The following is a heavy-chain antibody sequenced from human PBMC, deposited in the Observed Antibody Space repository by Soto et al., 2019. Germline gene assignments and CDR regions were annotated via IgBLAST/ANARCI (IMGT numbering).Heavy chain of an antibody. CDR3: ARERMITFGGVIAPWHYYYYGRVG. CDR1: GGTFSSCA. CDR2: IIPIFGTA. Sequence: SVKVSCKASGGTFSSCAISWVRQAPGQGLEWMGGIIPIFGTANYAQKFQGRVTITADKSTSTAYMELSSLRSEDTAVYYCARERMITFGGVIAPWHYYYYGRVGGG. V-gene: IGHV1-69*06. J-gene: IGHJ6*02. D-gene: IGHD3-16*02.